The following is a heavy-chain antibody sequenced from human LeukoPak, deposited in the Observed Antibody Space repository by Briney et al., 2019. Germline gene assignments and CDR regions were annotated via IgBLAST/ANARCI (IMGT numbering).Heavy chain of an antibody. D-gene: IGHD5-12*01. CDR3: ARVGDDIVAGGSWFDP. CDR2: IIPIFGSA. Sequence: SVKVSCKASGGTFSSYAISWVRQAPGQGLEWMGGIIPIFGSANYAQNFQGRVTITADESTTTAYMELSSLRSEDTAVYYCARVGDDIVAGGSWFDPWGQGTLVTVSS. V-gene: IGHV1-69*13. CDR1: GGTFSSYA. J-gene: IGHJ5*02.